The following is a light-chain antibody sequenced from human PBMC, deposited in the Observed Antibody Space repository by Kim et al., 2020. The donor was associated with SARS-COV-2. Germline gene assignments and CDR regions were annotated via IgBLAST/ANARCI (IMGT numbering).Light chain of an antibody. CDR2: AAS. V-gene: IGKV3-20*01. Sequence: EIVLTQSPGTLSLSPGDRATLSCRASQGVYSNYLAWYQQKPGQAPRLLIYAASSRATGIPDRFSGSGSGTDFTLTIRRLQPEDFAVYYCQQYGSSWTFGQGTKVDIK. J-gene: IGKJ1*01. CDR1: QGVYSNY. CDR3: QQYGSSWT.